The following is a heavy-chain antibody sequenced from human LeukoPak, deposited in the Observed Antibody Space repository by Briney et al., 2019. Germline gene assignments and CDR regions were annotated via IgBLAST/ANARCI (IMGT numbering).Heavy chain of an antibody. CDR3: ARGYDSIRGNWFDP. CDR2: INPNSGGT. V-gene: IGHV1-2*02. D-gene: IGHD3-22*01. J-gene: IGHJ5*02. Sequence: ASVTVSCKASGYTFTGYYMHWVRQAPGQGLEWMGWINPNSGGTNYAQKFQGRVTMTRDTSISTAYMELSRLRSDDTAVYYCARGYDSIRGNWFDPWGQGTLVTVSS. CDR1: GYTFTGYY.